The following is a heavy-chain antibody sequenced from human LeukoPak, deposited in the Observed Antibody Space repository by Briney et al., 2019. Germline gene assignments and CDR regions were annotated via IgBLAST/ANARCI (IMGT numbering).Heavy chain of an antibody. CDR3: ARVLGYCSSTSCLDY. V-gene: IGHV1-46*01. Sequence: ASVNVSCKASGYTFTSYYMHWVRQAPGQGLEWMGIINPSGGSTSYAQKFQGRVTMTRDTSTSTVYMELSSLRSEDTAVYYCARVLGYCSSTSCLDYWGQGTLVTVSS. CDR1: GYTFTSYY. D-gene: IGHD2-2*01. J-gene: IGHJ4*02. CDR2: INPSGGST.